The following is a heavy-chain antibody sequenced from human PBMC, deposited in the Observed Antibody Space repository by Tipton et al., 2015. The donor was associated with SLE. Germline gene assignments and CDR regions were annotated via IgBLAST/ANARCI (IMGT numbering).Heavy chain of an antibody. CDR3: AREGVAAAGRYWYFDL. Sequence: TLSLTCTVSGGSISSGSYYWSWIRQPAGKGLEWIGEINHSGSTNYNPSLKSRVTISVDTSKNQFSLKLSSVTAADTAVYYCAREGVAAAGRYWYFDLWGRGTLVTVSS. V-gene: IGHV4-61*09. J-gene: IGHJ2*01. D-gene: IGHD6-13*01. CDR2: INHSGST. CDR1: GGSISSGSYY.